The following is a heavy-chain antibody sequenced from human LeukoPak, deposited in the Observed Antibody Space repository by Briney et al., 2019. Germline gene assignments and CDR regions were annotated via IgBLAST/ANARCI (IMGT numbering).Heavy chain of an antibody. J-gene: IGHJ4*02. CDR1: GYTFTGYY. D-gene: IGHD6-19*01. CDR2: INPNSGGT. CDR3: ARIPYSSGWYRWDY. V-gene: IGHV1-2*02. Sequence: GASVKVSCKASGYTFTGYYMHWVRQAPGQGLEWMGWINPNSGGTNYAQKFQGRVTMTRDTSISTAYMELSRLRSDDTAVYYCARIPYSSGWYRWDYWGQGTLVTVSS.